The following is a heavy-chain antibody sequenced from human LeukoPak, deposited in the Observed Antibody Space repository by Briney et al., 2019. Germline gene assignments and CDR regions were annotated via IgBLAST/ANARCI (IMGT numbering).Heavy chain of an antibody. CDR1: GGSFSGYY. J-gene: IGHJ6*03. CDR2: IYTSGST. D-gene: IGHD3-22*01. V-gene: IGHV4-59*10. Sequence: KPSETLSLTCGVYGGSFSGYYWSWIRQPAGKGLEWIGRIYTSGSTNYNPSLKSRVTMSVDTSKNQFSLKLSSVTAADTAVYYCARGGLLPPYYYYYYMDVWGKGTTVTVSS. CDR3: ARGGLLPPYYYYYYMDV.